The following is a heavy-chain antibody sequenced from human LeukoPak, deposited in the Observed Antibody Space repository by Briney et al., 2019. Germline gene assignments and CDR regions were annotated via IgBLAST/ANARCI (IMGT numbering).Heavy chain of an antibody. V-gene: IGHV1-18*01. D-gene: IGHD2-2*01. CDR2: ISAYNGNT. CDR1: GYTFTRYG. J-gene: IGHJ4*02. Sequence: ASVKVSFKASGYTFTRYGITWVRQAPGQGLEWMGWISAYNGNTNYAHKVQGRVTMTTDTSTSTAYMELRSLSSDDTAVYHCARDNSAISDCSSASCFHFNYWGQGTLVTVSS. CDR3: ARDNSAISDCSSASCFHFNY.